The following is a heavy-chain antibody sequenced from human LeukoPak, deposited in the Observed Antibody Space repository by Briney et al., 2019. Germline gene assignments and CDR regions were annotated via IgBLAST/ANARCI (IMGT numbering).Heavy chain of an antibody. CDR3: ARDLFRSFGSGSYYSWFDP. CDR2: IYYSGST. J-gene: IGHJ5*02. CDR1: GGPISSSSYS. V-gene: IGHV4-39*07. D-gene: IGHD3-10*01. Sequence: SETLSLTCTVSGGPISSSSYSWGCIRQPPGKGLEWTGSIYYSGSTDDNPSLNSRVSILVDPSKNRFSLKESSVTAADTGVNYCARDLFRSFGSGSYYSWFDPWGQGTLVTVSS.